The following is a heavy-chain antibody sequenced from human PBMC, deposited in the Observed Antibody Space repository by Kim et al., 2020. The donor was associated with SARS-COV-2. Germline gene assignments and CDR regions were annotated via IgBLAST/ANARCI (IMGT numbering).Heavy chain of an antibody. J-gene: IGHJ6*02. D-gene: IGHD6-6*01. CDR3: AREGEGLSSIAARRGFYSYYGMDV. CDR1: SYTFTTYG. V-gene: IGHV1-18*01. CDR2: ISGYNDNT. Sequence: ASVKVSCTAFSYTFTTYGITWVLQAPGQGLEWMGWISGYNDNTKYAQKFQGRVTMTTDTSTSTAYMELRSLRSDDTAVYYCAREGEGLSSIAARRGFYSYYGMDVWDQGTTVTVSS.